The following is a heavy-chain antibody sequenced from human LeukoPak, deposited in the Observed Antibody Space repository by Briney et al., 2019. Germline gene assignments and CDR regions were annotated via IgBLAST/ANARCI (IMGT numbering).Heavy chain of an antibody. Sequence: GGSLRLSCAASGFTFSSYSMNWVRQAPGKGLEWVSYISSSSSTIYYADSVKGRFTISRDNAKNSLYLQMNSLRAEDTAVYYCARGNFKSGRKDDYWGQGTLVTVSS. V-gene: IGHV3-48*01. CDR1: GFTFSSYS. CDR2: ISSSSSTI. J-gene: IGHJ4*02. D-gene: IGHD1-26*01. CDR3: ARGNFKSGRKDDY.